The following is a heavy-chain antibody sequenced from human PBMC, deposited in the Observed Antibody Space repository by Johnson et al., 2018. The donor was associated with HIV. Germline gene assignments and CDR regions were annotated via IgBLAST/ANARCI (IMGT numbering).Heavy chain of an antibody. CDR3: ARAPEVRGIDAFDI. J-gene: IGHJ3*02. Sequence: QVQLVESGGGLVNPGGSLRLSCAASGFSFSDYYMSWIRQAPGKGLEWVSYITSSGSTLYYADSVKGRFTISRDNAKNSLSLQMNILTAEDTAVYYCARAPEVRGIDAFDIWGQATMVTVS. V-gene: IGHV3-11*04. CDR1: GFSFSDYY. D-gene: IGHD3-10*01. CDR2: ITSSGSTL.